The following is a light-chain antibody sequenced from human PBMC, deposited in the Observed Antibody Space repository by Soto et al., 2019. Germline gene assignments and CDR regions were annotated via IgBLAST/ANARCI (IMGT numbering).Light chain of an antibody. J-gene: IGKJ3*01. CDR2: KAS. CDR1: QSISSW. V-gene: IGKV1-5*03. Sequence: DIQMTQSPSTLSASVGDRVTITCRASQSISSWLAWYQQKPGKAPKLLIYKASTLESGVPSRFSGSGSGTEFTLTISGLQPDDFATYYCQQYNSYLFSFGPGPKVDIK. CDR3: QQYNSYLFS.